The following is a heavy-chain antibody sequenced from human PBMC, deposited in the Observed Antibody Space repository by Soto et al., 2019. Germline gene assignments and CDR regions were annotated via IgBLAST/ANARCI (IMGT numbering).Heavy chain of an antibody. CDR2: IKSKTDGGTT. V-gene: IGHV3-15*07. J-gene: IGHJ4*02. D-gene: IGHD6-13*01. CDR1: GFTFSNAW. Sequence: GGSLRLSCAASGFTFSNAWMNWVRQAPGKGLEWVGRIKSKTDGGTTDYAAPVKGRFTISRDDSKNTLYLQMNGLKTEDTAVYYCTARLPYQQQLVTSGDYWGQGTLVTVSS. CDR3: TARLPYQQQLVTSGDY.